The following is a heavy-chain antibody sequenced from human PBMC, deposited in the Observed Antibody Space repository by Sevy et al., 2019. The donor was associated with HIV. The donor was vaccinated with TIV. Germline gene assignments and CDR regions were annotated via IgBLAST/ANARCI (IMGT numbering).Heavy chain of an antibody. CDR2: IWSDGRTE. CDR3: ARDAARVIVPTAGFDS. V-gene: IGHV3-33*01. D-gene: IGHD1-1*01. Sequence: GGSLRLSCVASGFTFRNYGMHWVRQAPGKGLEWVAAIWSDGRTERYADSVQGRFTISRDNSKKTLYLQMNSLIDEDTAIYYCARDAARVIVPTAGFDSWGQGTLVTVSS. CDR1: GFTFRNYG. J-gene: IGHJ5*01.